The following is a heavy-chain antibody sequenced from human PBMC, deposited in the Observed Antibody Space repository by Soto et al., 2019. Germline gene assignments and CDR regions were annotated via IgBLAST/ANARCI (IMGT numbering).Heavy chain of an antibody. CDR3: ARDFYGGYTYGPGDY. CDR2: IHGDGGKI. Sequence: GGSLRLSCAASGFMFSAYWMSWVRQAPGKGLEWVANIHGDGGKIYYVDSVKGRFTISRDNAKRSLYLQMNSPRAEDTAVYYCARDFYGGYTYGPGDYWGQAPLRTLSS. V-gene: IGHV3-7*01. D-gene: IGHD5-18*01. CDR1: GFMFSAYW. J-gene: IGHJ4*02.